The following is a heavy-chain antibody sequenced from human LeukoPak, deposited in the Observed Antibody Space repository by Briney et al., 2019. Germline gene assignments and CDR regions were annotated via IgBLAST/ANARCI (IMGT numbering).Heavy chain of an antibody. J-gene: IGHJ5*02. V-gene: IGHV4-34*01. CDR2: INHSGST. CDR1: GGSFSGYY. CDR3: ARGRGYCSSTSCYYWFDP. Sequence: SETLSLTCAVYGGSFSGYYWSWIRQPPGKGLEWIGEINHSGSTNYNPSLKSRVTISVDTSKYQFSLKLSSVTAADTAVYYCARGRGYCSSTSCYYWFDPWGQGTLVTVSS. D-gene: IGHD2-2*01.